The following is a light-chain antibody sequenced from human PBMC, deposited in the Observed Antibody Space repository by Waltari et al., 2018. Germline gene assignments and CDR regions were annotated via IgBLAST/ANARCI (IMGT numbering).Light chain of an antibody. CDR2: QDM. Sequence: SYELTHPPSVSVSAGQTATITCSGGKLGDKYACWYQQRPGQSPTLVIYQDMKRPSGLPERHSGSNSGNTATLTISGAQAMDEADYYCQAWDSNTVVFGGGTKLTVL. CDR1: KLGDKY. J-gene: IGLJ2*01. V-gene: IGLV3-1*01. CDR3: QAWDSNTVV.